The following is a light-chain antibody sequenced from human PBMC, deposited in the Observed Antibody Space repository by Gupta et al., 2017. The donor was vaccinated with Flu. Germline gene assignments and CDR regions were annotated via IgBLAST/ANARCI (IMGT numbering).Light chain of an antibody. Sequence: SPSTMSASVGDRVTSPCRDSQSISSWLSWYQQRPGKAPRLLIYKASTVESGVTSRFSGSGFGTEFTLTINRLQPDDFATYYCQEYNSYWAFGQGTKVEIK. J-gene: IGKJ1*01. CDR2: KAS. V-gene: IGKV1-5*03. CDR1: QSISSW. CDR3: QEYNSYWA.